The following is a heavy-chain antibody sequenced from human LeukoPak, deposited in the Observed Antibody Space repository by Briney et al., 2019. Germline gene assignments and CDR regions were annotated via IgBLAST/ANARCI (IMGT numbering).Heavy chain of an antibody. J-gene: IGHJ5*02. CDR3: ARRLTQYDCFDP. V-gene: IGHV6-1*01. CDR1: GDSVSSNSVT. Sequence: SQTLSLTCAISGDSVSSNSVTWNWIRQSPSGGLEWLGRTYYRSTWYNDYAVSVRGRITVNPDTSKNQFSLHLNSVTPEDTAVYYCARRLTQYDCFDPWGQGILVTVSS. CDR2: TYYRSTWYN. D-gene: IGHD2-2*01.